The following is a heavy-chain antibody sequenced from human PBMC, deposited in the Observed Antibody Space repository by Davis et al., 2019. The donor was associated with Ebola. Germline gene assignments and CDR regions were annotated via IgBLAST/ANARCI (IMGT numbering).Heavy chain of an antibody. J-gene: IGHJ4*02. CDR1: GFTFSSYA. V-gene: IGHV3-30-3*01. D-gene: IGHD3-22*01. CDR2: ISYDGSNK. Sequence: GESLKISCAASGFTFSSYAMHWVRQAPGKGLEWVAVISYDGSNKYYADSVKGRFTISRDNAKNSLYLQMNSLRAEDTAVYYCARDWVTMREGFDYWGQGTLVTVSS. CDR3: ARDWVTMREGFDY.